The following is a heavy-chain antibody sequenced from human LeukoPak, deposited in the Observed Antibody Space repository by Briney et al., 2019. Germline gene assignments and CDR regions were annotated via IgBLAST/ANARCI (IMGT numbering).Heavy chain of an antibody. D-gene: IGHD6-25*01. CDR3: ARMIAATYYYYYGMDV. CDR1: GGSISSYY. J-gene: IGHJ6*02. CDR2: IYYSGST. Sequence: SETLSLTCTVSGGSISSYYWSWIRQPPGKGLEWIGYIYYSGSTNYNPSLKGRVTISVDTSKNQFSLKLSSVTAADTAVYYCARMIAATYYYYYGMDVWGQGTTVTVSS. V-gene: IGHV4-59*01.